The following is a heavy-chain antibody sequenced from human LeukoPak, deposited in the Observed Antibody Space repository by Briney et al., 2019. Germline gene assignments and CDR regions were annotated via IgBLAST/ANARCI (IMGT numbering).Heavy chain of an antibody. J-gene: IGHJ4*02. V-gene: IGHV4-59*01. Sequence: PSETLSLTCTVSGGSINSYYWSWIRQPPGKGLEWIGYIYYSGGTNYNPSLKSRVTISVDTSKNLFSLKLSSVTAADTAVYYCARASSGYELPFDYWGQGTLVNVSS. D-gene: IGHD5-12*01. CDR2: IYYSGGT. CDR3: ARASSGYELPFDY. CDR1: GGSINSYY.